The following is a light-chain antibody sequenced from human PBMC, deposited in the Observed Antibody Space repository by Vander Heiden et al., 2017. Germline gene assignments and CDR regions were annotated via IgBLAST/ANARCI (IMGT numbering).Light chain of an antibody. CDR2: DDI. Sequence: SYVLTQTPSLSVAPGQTASLTCGGKNIRSNNVHWSQQKPGQAAVLVVYDDIDRPSGIPERFSGSNVGDTATLTISGVEVGDEGDYYCQVWDSSADRRVVFGGGTKLTVL. V-gene: IGLV3-21*02. CDR1: NIRSNN. J-gene: IGLJ2*01. CDR3: QVWDSSADRRVV.